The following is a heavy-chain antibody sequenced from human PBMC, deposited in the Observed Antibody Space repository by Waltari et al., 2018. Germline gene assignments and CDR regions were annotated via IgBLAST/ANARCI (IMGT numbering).Heavy chain of an antibody. CDR1: GFTFTDHY. CDR3: ARDTATALDS. V-gene: IGHV3-72*01. D-gene: IGHD1-1*01. Sequence: EVQLVESGGGLVQPGGSLRLSCVASGFTFTDHYLEWVRQAPGQGLEWISRTKNKANSHITDYAASVKGRFIASRDDSKNSLYLQMNNLKTEDTAVYYCARDTATALDSWTQGTLVTVSA. CDR2: TKNKANSHIT. J-gene: IGHJ4*02.